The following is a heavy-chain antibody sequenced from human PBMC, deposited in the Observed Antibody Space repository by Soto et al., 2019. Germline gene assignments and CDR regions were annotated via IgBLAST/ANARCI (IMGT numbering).Heavy chain of an antibody. V-gene: IGHV2-5*02. CDR1: GFSLTTRGVG. Sequence: SGPTLVNPTQTLTLTCTFSGFSLTTRGVGVGWIRQPPGKALEWLALIYWDDDEGYSPSLKSRLTITKDTSKNQVVLTMTNMEHVDPAPSYCADGPRGFSYYFGYWGKGALVSV. J-gene: IGHJ4*02. D-gene: IGHD3-10*01. CDR2: IYWDDDE. CDR3: ADGPRGFSYYFGY.